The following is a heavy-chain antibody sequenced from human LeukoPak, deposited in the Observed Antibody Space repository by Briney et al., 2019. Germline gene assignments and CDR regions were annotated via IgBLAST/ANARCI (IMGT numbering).Heavy chain of an antibody. Sequence: PGGSLRLSCAASGFTFSSYGMHWVRQAPGKGLEWVAVISYVGSNKYYADSVKGRFTISRDNSKNTLYLQMNSLRAEDTAVYYCAKEGSRSGYSSSWYAGGIDYWGQGTLVTVSS. V-gene: IGHV3-30*18. J-gene: IGHJ4*02. CDR2: ISYVGSNK. CDR1: GFTFSSYG. D-gene: IGHD6-13*01. CDR3: AKEGSRSGYSSSWYAGGIDY.